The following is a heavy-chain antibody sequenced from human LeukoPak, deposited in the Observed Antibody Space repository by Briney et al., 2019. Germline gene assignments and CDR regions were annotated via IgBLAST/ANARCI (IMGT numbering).Heavy chain of an antibody. D-gene: IGHD4-11*01. CDR2: ISWNSGSI. V-gene: IGHV3-9*03. CDR3: AKENSNYAYFDY. J-gene: IGHJ4*02. Sequence: GGSLRLSCAASGFTFDDYAMHWVRQAPGKGLEWVSGISWNSGSIGYADSVKGRFTISRDNARNSLYLQMNSLRAEDMALYYCAKENSNYAYFDYWGQGTLVTVPS. CDR1: GFTFDDYA.